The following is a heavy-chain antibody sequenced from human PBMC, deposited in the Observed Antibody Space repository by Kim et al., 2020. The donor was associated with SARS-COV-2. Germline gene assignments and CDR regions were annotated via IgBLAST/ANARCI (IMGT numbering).Heavy chain of an antibody. CDR1: GYSFITYW. D-gene: IGHD3-22*01. CDR3: ARAEYYYGSRGQPFDY. CDR2: IYPGDSDT. Sequence: ESLKISCKGSGYSFITYWIGWVRQMPGKGLEWMGIIYPGDSDTRYSPSFQGQVTISADKSISTAYLQWSSLKASDTAMYYCARAEYYYGSRGQPFDYWGQGTLVTVSS. J-gene: IGHJ4*02. V-gene: IGHV5-51*01.